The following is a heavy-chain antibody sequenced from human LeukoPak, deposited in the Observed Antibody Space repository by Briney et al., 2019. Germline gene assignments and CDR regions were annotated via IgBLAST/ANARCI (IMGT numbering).Heavy chain of an antibody. V-gene: IGHV3-48*01. CDR2: ISSSSSTI. Sequence: SGGSLRLSCAASGFTFSSYSMNWVRQAPGKGLEWVSYISSSSSTIYYADSMKGRFTISRDNAKNSLYLQMNSLRAEDTAVYYCARDGYGSSWYALFGYWGQGTLVTVSS. J-gene: IGHJ4*02. D-gene: IGHD6-13*01. CDR1: GFTFSSYS. CDR3: ARDGYGSSWYALFGY.